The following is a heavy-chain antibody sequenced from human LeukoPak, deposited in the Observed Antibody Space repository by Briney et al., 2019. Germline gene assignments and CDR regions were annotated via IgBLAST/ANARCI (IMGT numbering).Heavy chain of an antibody. Sequence: ASVKVSCKASRYNFATYGISWVRQAPGQGLEWMGWFAPYNNNGNSAQKFQGRLTMTTDTSTSTASMELRSLRSDDTAVYYCTRDPRHKYGNFDNWGQGTLVTVSS. D-gene: IGHD6-6*01. CDR3: TRDPRHKYGNFDN. V-gene: IGHV1-18*01. CDR2: FAPYNNNG. CDR1: RYNFATYG. J-gene: IGHJ4*02.